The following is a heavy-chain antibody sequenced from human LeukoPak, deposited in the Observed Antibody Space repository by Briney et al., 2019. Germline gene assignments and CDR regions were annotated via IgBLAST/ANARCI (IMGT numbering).Heavy chain of an antibody. CDR1: GGSISSSTYY. V-gene: IGHV4-39*01. J-gene: IGHJ6*02. Sequence: SETLSLTCTVSGGSISSSTYYWAWIRQPPGKGLEYIGSYSGSTYYNPSLKSRVTIFVDTSQKQFSLKLTSVTAADTAVYYCARHDYDILTGYYLSGMDVWGQGTTVTVSS. D-gene: IGHD3-9*01. CDR3: ARHDYDILTGYYLSGMDV. CDR2: YSGST.